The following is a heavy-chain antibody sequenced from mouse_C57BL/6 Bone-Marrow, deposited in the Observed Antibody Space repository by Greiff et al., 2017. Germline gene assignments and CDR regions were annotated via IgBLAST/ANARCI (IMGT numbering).Heavy chain of an antibody. Sequence: QVQLQQSGAELVRPGASVTLSCKASGYTFTDYEMHWVKQTPVHGLEWIGAIDPETGGTAYNQKFKGKAILTADQSSSTAYMELRSLTSEDSAVYYCDYGTPYAMDYWGQGTSVTVSS. D-gene: IGHD1-1*01. V-gene: IGHV1-15*01. CDR1: GYTFTDYE. CDR2: IDPETGGT. CDR3: DYGTPYAMDY. J-gene: IGHJ4*01.